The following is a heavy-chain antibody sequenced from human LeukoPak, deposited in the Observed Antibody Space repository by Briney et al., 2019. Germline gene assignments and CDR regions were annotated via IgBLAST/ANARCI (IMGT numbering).Heavy chain of an antibody. CDR3: ATFKVQKIRSPPY. J-gene: IGHJ4*02. Sequence: ASAKVSCKASGGTFSSYAISWVRQAPGKGLEWMGGFDPEDGETIYAQKFQGRVTMTEDTSTDTAYMELSSLRSEDTAVYYCATFKVQKIRSPPYWGQGTLVTVSS. D-gene: IGHD3-3*01. CDR1: GGTFSSYA. CDR2: FDPEDGET. V-gene: IGHV1-24*01.